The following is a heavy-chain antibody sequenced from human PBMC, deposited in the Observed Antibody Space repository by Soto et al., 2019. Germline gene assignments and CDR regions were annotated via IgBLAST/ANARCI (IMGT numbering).Heavy chain of an antibody. D-gene: IGHD6-19*01. CDR1: GFTFSSYG. J-gene: IGHJ4*02. V-gene: IGHV3-30*18. CDR2: ILYDGSNK. CDR3: AKGRLNSSGWKRQDY. Sequence: QVQLVESGGGVVQPGRSLRLSCAASGFTFSSYGMHWVRQAPGKGLEWVAVILYDGSNKYYADSVKGRFTISRDNSKNTLYLQMNSLRAEDTAVYYCAKGRLNSSGWKRQDYWGQGTLVTVSS.